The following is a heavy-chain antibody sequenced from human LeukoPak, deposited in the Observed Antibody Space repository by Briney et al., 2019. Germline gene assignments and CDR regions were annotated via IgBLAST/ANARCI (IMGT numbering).Heavy chain of an antibody. CDR1: GFTFSSYN. D-gene: IGHD6-6*01. J-gene: IGHJ6*02. V-gene: IGHV3-21*01. Sequence: GGSLRLSCAASGFTFSSYNMNWVRQAPGKGLEWVSTITSTSTYVAYADSVKGRFTISRDNADNSLYLQMNSLRGDDTAVYYCAKERPHGMDVWGQGTSVTVSS. CDR2: ITSTSTYV. CDR3: AKERPHGMDV.